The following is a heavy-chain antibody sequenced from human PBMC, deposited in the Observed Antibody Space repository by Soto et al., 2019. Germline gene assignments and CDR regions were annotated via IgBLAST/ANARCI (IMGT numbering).Heavy chain of an antibody. D-gene: IGHD4-17*01. CDR2: IYHSGST. V-gene: IGHV4-30-2*01. CDR1: GGSIRSGGYS. Sequence: QLQLQESGSGLVKPSQTLSLTCAVSGGSIRSGGYSWTWIRQPPGKGLEWIGYIYHSGSTYYNPSLKIRVITSLDRSKSQFSLKLSSVTAADTDVDYCASLYVDPGIDSWGQGTLVTVSS. J-gene: IGHJ4*02. CDR3: ASLYVDPGIDS.